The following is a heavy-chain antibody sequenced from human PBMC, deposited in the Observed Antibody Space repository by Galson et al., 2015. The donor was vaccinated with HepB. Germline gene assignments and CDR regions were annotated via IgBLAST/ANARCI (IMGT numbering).Heavy chain of an antibody. J-gene: IGHJ5*02. CDR2: ISSSSSTI. D-gene: IGHD4-17*01. V-gene: IGHV3-48*01. Sequence: SLRLSCAASGFTFSNAWMSWVRQAPGKGLEWVSYISSSSSTIYYADSVKGRFTISRDNAKNSLYLQMNSLRAGDTAVYYCARDRDDYGDYTNPGWFDPWGQGTLVTVSS. CDR3: ARDRDDYGDYTNPGWFDP. CDR1: GFTFSNAW.